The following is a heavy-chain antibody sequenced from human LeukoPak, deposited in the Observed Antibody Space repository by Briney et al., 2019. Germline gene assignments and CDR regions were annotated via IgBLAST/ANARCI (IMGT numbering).Heavy chain of an antibody. D-gene: IGHD6-13*01. J-gene: IGHJ5*02. CDR3: ARDPRLAAAGTKDNWFDP. CDR1: GYTFTGYY. CDR2: INPNSGGT. Sequence: ASVKVSCKASGYTFTGYYMHWVRQAPGQGLEWMGWINPNSGGTNYAQKFQGRVTMTRDTSISTAYMELSRLRSEDTAVYYCARDPRLAAAGTKDNWFDPWGQGTLVTVSS. V-gene: IGHV1-2*02.